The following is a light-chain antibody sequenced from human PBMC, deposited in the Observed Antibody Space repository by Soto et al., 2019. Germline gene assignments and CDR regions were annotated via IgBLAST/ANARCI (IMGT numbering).Light chain of an antibody. CDR1: SSNIGAGYD. V-gene: IGLV1-40*01. Sequence: QSVLTQPPSVSGAPGQRVTISCTGSSSNIGAGYDVHWYQQLPGTAPKLLIYGNSNRPSGVPDRFSGSKSGTSASLAITGLQAEDEADYCCQSYGSSLSVVVFGGGTKVTVL. CDR3: QSYGSSLSVVV. J-gene: IGLJ2*01. CDR2: GNS.